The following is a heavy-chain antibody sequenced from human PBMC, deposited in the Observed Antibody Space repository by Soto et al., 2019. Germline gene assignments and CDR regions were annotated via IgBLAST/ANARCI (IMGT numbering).Heavy chain of an antibody. Sequence: QVQLVQSGAEVTKPGASVKVSCKASGYTFTSYDINWVRQATGQGLEWMGWMNTNSGNTGYAQKFQGRVTMTRNTSISTAYMELSSLRSEDTAVYYCARLHSCSSRTYYYYGMDVWGQGTTVTVSS. V-gene: IGHV1-8*01. CDR3: ARLHSCSSRTYYYYGMDV. CDR2: MNTNSGNT. J-gene: IGHJ6*02. D-gene: IGHD6-13*01. CDR1: GYTFTSYD.